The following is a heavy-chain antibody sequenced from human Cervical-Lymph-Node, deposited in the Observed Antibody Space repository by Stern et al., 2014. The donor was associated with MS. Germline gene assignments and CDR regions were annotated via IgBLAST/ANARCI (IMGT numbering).Heavy chain of an antibody. CDR3: ARGGGSGWYGDY. V-gene: IGHV3-30*01. J-gene: IGHJ4*02. Sequence: VQLVESGGGVVQPGRSLRLSCAASGFTFRSYAMHWVRQAPGKGLEWVAVISYDGSNKYYADSVKGRFTISRDNSKNTLYLQMNSLRAEDTAVYYCARGGGSGWYGDYWGQGTLVTVSS. CDR2: ISYDGSNK. CDR1: GFTFRSYA. D-gene: IGHD6-19*01.